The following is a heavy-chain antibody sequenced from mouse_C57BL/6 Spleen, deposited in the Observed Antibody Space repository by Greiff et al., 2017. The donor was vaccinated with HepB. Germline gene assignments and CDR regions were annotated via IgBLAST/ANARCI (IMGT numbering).Heavy chain of an antibody. CDR2: INPSSGYT. D-gene: IGHD2-12*01. V-gene: IGHV1-4*01. J-gene: IGHJ3*01. Sequence: QVQLKQSGAELARPGASVKMSCKASGYTFTSYTMHWVKQRPGQGLEWIGYINPSSGYTKYNQKFKDKATLTADKSSSTAYMQLSSLPSEDSAVYYCASNDGGAWFAYWGQGTLVTVSA. CDR3: ASNDGGAWFAY. CDR1: GYTFTSYT.